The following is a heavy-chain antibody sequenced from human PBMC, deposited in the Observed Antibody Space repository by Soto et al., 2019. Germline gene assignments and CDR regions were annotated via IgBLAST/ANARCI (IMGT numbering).Heavy chain of an antibody. Sequence: GASVKVSCKASGYTFTGYYMHCVRQAPGQGLEWMGWINPNSGGTNYAQKFQGWVTMTRDTSISTAYMELSRLRSDDTAVYYCAGMIGEAAFDIWGQGTMVTVSS. J-gene: IGHJ3*02. CDR2: INPNSGGT. CDR3: AGMIGEAAFDI. CDR1: GYTFTGYY. D-gene: IGHD3-22*01. V-gene: IGHV1-2*04.